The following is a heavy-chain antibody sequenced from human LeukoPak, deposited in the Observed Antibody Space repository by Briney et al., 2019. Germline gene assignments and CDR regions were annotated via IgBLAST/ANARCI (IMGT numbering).Heavy chain of an antibody. CDR1: RFTFSSYA. CDR3: AREGGSTLAFDY. CDR2: ISYDGSNK. Sequence: GRSLRLYCAASRFTFSSYAMQWVRQAPGKGREGVAVISYDGSNKYYADSVKGRFTISKDHSKNTLYLQMTSLRAEDTAVYYCAREGGSTLAFDYWGQGTLVTVSS. J-gene: IGHJ4*02. V-gene: IGHV3-30*04. D-gene: IGHD2-2*01.